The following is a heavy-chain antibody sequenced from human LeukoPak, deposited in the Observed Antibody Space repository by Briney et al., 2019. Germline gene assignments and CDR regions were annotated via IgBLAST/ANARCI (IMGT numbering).Heavy chain of an antibody. CDR3: ARWARYCSSTSCYAADDY. D-gene: IGHD2-2*01. V-gene: IGHV3-21*01. J-gene: IGHJ4*02. Sequence: GGSLRLSCAASGFTFSSYSMNWVRQAPGKGLEWVSSISSSSSYIYYADSVKGRFTISRDNAKNSLYLQMNSLRAEDTAVYYCARWARYCSSTSCYAADDYWGQGTLVTVSS. CDR2: ISSSSSYI. CDR1: GFTFSSYS.